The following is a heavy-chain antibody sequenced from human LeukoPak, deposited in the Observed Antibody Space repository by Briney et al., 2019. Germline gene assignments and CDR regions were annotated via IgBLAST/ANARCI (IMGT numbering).Heavy chain of an antibody. CDR1: GYTFSNYY. D-gene: IGHD2-21*02. CDR3: ARSYCGGDCYSQGYYYYMDV. J-gene: IGHJ6*03. V-gene: IGHV1-2*02. CDR2: INPNSGGT. Sequence: GASVKLSCNASGYTFSNYYIHCVRLASGQGLEWMGWINPNSGGTNCPQKFQGRVTLTRDPSISTVYMELNTLTSDDTAIYYCARSYCGGDCYSQGYYYYMDVWGKGTTVTISS.